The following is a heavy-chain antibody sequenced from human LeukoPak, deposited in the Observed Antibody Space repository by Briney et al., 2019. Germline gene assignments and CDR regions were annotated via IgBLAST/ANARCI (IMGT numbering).Heavy chain of an antibody. CDR3: ARDFADILTGYYTFAMDV. J-gene: IGHJ6*02. V-gene: IGHV4-4*07. Sequence: SETLSLTCTVSGGSFNSYYWSWIRQPAGKGLEWIGRSYTSGNTNFNTSLKSRVTMSVDTSKKQFSLKLSSVTAADTAVYYCARDFADILTGYYTFAMDVWGQGTTVTVSS. CDR1: GGSFNSYY. CDR2: SYTSGNT. D-gene: IGHD3-9*01.